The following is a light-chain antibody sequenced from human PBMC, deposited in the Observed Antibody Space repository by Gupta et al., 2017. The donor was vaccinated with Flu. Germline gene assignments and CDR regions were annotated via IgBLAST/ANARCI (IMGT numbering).Light chain of an antibody. CDR3: QQSYSTPYS. CDR1: QSISSY. CDR2: AAS. V-gene: IGKV1-39*01. J-gene: IGKJ2*03. Sequence: DIQMTQSPSSLFASVGDRVTITCRASQSISSYLNWYQQKPGKAPKLLIYAASSLQSGVPSRFSGSGSGTDFTLTISSLQPEDFANYYCQQSYSTPYSFGQGTKLEIK.